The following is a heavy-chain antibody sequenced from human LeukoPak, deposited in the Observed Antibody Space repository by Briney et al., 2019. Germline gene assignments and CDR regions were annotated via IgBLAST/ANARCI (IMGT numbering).Heavy chain of an antibody. CDR1: EFTFSTYS. V-gene: IGHV3-23*01. Sequence: GGSLRLSCAAPEFTFSTYSITWFRKAPGKGLKWFSTISGSGGSRHYVDSVKGRFIISRDNSKITLYLQMNSLRAEDTAVYYCAKGLGNSDYYFDYWGQGTLVTVSS. D-gene: IGHD1-1*01. J-gene: IGHJ4*02. CDR3: AKGLGNSDYYFDY. CDR2: ISGSGGSR.